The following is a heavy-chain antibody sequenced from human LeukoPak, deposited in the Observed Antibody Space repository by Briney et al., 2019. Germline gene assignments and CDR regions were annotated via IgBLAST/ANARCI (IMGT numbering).Heavy chain of an antibody. D-gene: IGHD6-13*01. J-gene: IGHJ1*01. CDR2: ISYDGSNK. V-gene: IGHV3-30-3*01. CDR3: VRSPGGSRRVTSAEYFQH. Sequence: PGGSLRLSCAASGFTFSSYAMHWVRQAPGKGLEWVAVISYDGSNKYYADSVKGRFTISRDNSKNTLYLQMNSLRAEDTAVYYCVRSPGGSRRVTSAEYFQHWGQGTLVTVSS. CDR1: GFTFSSYA.